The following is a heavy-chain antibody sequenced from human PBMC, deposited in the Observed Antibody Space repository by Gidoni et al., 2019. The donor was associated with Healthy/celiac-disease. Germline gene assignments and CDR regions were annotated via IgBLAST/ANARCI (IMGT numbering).Heavy chain of an antibody. D-gene: IGHD3-3*01. CDR2: IWYDGSNK. CDR3: ARGLGILEWLYYFDY. CDR1: GFTFSSYG. Sequence: QVQLVESGGGVVQPGRSLRLSCAASGFTFSSYGMHWVRQAPGTGLEWVAVIWYDGSNKYYADSVKGRFTISRDNSKNTLYLQMNSLRSEDTAVYYCARGLGILEWLYYFDYWGQGTLVTVSS. V-gene: IGHV3-33*01. J-gene: IGHJ4*02.